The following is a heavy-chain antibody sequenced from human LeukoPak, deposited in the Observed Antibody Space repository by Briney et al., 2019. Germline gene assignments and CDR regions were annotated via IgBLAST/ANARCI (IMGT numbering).Heavy chain of an antibody. J-gene: IGHJ3*02. V-gene: IGHV3-30*02. CDR2: IRYDGSNK. CDR1: GFTFSSYG. D-gene: IGHD1-20*01. Sequence: GGSLTLSCAASGFTFSSYGRHWVRQAPAKGLGGGAFIRYDGSNKYYADSVKGRFTISRDNSKNTLYLQMNSLRAEDTAVYYCARDDYNWNVDAFHIWGQGTMVTVSS. CDR3: ARDDYNWNVDAFHI.